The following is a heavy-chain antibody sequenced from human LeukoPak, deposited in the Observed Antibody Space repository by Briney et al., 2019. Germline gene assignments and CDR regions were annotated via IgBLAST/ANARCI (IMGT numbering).Heavy chain of an antibody. CDR3: ATDLGSLVGGPPEAMDV. V-gene: IGHV3-23*01. D-gene: IGHD1-26*01. Sequence: PGGSLRLSCTASGFTFGNYAMCWVRQAPGKGLEWVSSIDIGGGTTYYADSVKGRFTISRDNSKNTLYLQMNSLRAEDTAVYYCATDLGSLVGGPPEAMDVWGQGTTVTMSS. CDR2: IDIGGGTT. CDR1: GFTFGNYA. J-gene: IGHJ6*02.